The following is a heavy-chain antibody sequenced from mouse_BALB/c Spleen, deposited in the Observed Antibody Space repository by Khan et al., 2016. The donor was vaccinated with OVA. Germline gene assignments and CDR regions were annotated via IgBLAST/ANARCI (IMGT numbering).Heavy chain of an antibody. J-gene: IGHJ3*01. CDR2: INPSNGYT. Sequence: QVQLQQPGAELARPGASVKMSCKASGYTFTTYTMHWVKQRPGQGLEWIGYINPSNGYTNYNQKFKDKSTSTADKSSSTAYMQLSSLTSDYSAVYYCAREGAYYRSDGWFSFWGQGTLVTVSA. CDR3: AREGAYYRSDGWFSF. V-gene: IGHV1-4*01. CDR1: GYTFTTYT. D-gene: IGHD2-14*01.